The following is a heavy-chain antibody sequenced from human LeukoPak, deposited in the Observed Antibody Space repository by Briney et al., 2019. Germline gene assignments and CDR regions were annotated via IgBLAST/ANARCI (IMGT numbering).Heavy chain of an antibody. V-gene: IGHV4-61*02. CDR1: GGSISSGNYY. CDR3: ARAGYYNFWSGSYREIQVWFDP. CDR2: IYSGGST. Sequence: SQTLSLTCTVSGGSISSGNYYWSWIRQPAGKGLEWIGRIYSGGSTNYNPSLKSRVTISVDTSKNQFSLKLSSVTAADTAVYYCARAGYYNFWSGSYREIQVWFDPWGQGTLVIVSS. D-gene: IGHD3-3*01. J-gene: IGHJ5*02.